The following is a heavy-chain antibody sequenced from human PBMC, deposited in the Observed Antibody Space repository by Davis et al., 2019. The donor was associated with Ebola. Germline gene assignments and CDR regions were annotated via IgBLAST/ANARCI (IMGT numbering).Heavy chain of an antibody. D-gene: IGHD6-19*01. CDR3: ARASFGYNSGWYADY. J-gene: IGHJ4*02. Sequence: VSVKVSCKASGFTLTKYAIHWVRQAPGQRLEWMGWVHGGNGNTKYSQRFQGRVTITTDTSANTVYLDLTSLRSEDTAVFYCARASFGYNSGWYADYWGPGSLVTVSS. CDR2: VHGGNGNT. V-gene: IGHV1-3*01. CDR1: GFTLTKYA.